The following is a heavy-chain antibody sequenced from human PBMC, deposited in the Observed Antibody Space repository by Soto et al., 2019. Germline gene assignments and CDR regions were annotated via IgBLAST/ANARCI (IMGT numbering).Heavy chain of an antibody. Sequence: GGSLRLSCAASGFTFSSYAMHWVRQAPGKGLEWVAVISYDGSNKYYADSVKGRFTISRDNSKNTLYLQMNSLRAEDTAVYYCARWYSGSYYYPRYYFDYWGQGTLVTVSS. D-gene: IGHD1-26*01. CDR2: ISYDGSNK. CDR1: GFTFSSYA. J-gene: IGHJ4*02. CDR3: ARWYSGSYYYPRYYFDY. V-gene: IGHV3-30-3*01.